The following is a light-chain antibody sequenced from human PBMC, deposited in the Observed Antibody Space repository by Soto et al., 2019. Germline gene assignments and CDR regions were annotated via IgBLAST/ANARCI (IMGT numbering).Light chain of an antibody. J-gene: IGLJ1*01. CDR2: GDN. Sequence: QSVLTQPPSVSGAPGQRVSISCTGSTSNIGAPYDVHWYQHLPRTAPKLLIYGDNNRPSGVPDRFSGSKSGTSASLAIIRLQAEDEGDYYCQSYDLSLRNYVFGSGIKVTVL. V-gene: IGLV1-40*01. CDR1: TSNIGAPYD. CDR3: QSYDLSLRNYV.